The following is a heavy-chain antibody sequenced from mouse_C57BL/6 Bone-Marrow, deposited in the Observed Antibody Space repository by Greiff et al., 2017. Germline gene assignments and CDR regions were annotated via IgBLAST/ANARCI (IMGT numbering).Heavy chain of an antibody. V-gene: IGHV5-12*01. CDR3: ARQDEGRFAY. Sequence: EVKLVESGGGLVQPGGSLKLSCAASGFTFSDYYMYWVRQTPEKRLEWVAYISNGGGSNYYPDNVKGRFTISRDNAKNTLYLQMSRLKSEDTAMYYCARQDEGRFAYWGQGTLVTVSA. CDR1: GFTFSDYY. J-gene: IGHJ3*01. CDR2: ISNGGGSN.